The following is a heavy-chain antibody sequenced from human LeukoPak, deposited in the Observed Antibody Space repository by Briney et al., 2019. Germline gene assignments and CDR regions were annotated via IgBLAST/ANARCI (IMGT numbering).Heavy chain of an antibody. Sequence: GGSLRLSCAASGFTFSDYYMSWIRQAPGKGLEWASYISSSGSTIYYADSVKGRFTISRDNAKNSLYLQMNSLRAEDTAVYYCARESPYLGYCSSTSCYEGFDYWGQGTLVTVSS. D-gene: IGHD2-2*01. CDR2: ISSSGSTI. V-gene: IGHV3-11*01. J-gene: IGHJ4*02. CDR3: ARESPYLGYCSSTSCYEGFDY. CDR1: GFTFSDYY.